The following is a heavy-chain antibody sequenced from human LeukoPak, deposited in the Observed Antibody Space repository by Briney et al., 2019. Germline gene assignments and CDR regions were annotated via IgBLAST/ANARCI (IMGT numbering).Heavy chain of an antibody. CDR1: GFTFSSYT. D-gene: IGHD3-10*01. Sequence: SGGSLRLSCAASGFTFSSYTMNWVRQAPGKGLEWVSSISSGSGYIYYADSVKGRFTISRDNANKSLCLRMNSLRAEDTAVYYCTRASGSGSYYPFDFWGQGTLVTVSS. CDR3: TRASGSGSYYPFDF. CDR2: ISSGSGYI. J-gene: IGHJ4*02. V-gene: IGHV3-21*01.